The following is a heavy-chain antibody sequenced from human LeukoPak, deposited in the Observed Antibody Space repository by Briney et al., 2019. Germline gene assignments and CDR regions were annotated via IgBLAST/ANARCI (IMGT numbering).Heavy chain of an antibody. CDR1: GFTFDDYA. Sequence: GGSLKLSCAASGFTFDDYAMHWVRQAPGKGLEWVSGISWNSGSIGYADSVKGRFTISRDNAKNSLYLQMNSLRAEDTALYYCAKERSTSCLCLDPWGQETLVTVSS. D-gene: IGHD2-2*01. CDR3: AKERSTSCLCLDP. CDR2: ISWNSGSI. J-gene: IGHJ5*02. V-gene: IGHV3-9*01.